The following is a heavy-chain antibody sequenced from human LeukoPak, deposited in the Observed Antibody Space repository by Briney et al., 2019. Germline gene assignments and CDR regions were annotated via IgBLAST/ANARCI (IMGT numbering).Heavy chain of an antibody. V-gene: IGHV1-2*02. J-gene: IGHJ4*02. Sequence: ASVKVSCKASGYTFTGYYMHWVRQAPGQGLEWMGWINPNSGGTNYAQKFQGRVTMTRDTSISTAYMELSRLRSDDTAVYYCARPPYDFWSGYLYYWGQGTLVTVSS. CDR3: ARPPYDFWSGYLYY. D-gene: IGHD3-3*01. CDR1: GYTFTGYY. CDR2: INPNSGGT.